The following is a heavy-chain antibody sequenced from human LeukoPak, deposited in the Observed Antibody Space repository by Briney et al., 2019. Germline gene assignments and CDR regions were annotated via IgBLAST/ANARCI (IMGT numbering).Heavy chain of an antibody. J-gene: IGHJ6*02. Sequence: ASVKVSCKASGYTFTSYGISWVRQAPGQGLEWMGWINPYNGNTNYAQKVQGRVTMTTDTSTSIAYMELRSLRSDATAVFYCARDLRPDDYSDYGYYGMDVWGQGTTVTVSS. CDR3: ARDLRPDDYSDYGYYGMDV. V-gene: IGHV1-18*01. CDR2: INPYNGNT. CDR1: GYTFTSYG. D-gene: IGHD4-11*01.